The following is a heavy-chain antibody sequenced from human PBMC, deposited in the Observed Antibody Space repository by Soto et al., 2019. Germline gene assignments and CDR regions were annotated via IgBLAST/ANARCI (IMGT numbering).Heavy chain of an antibody. CDR3: ASGGIVGATKRDDAFDI. CDR1: GYTFTSYG. Sequence: QVQLVQSGAEVKKPGASVKVSCKASGYTFTSYGISWVRQAPGQGLEWMGWISAYNGNTNYAQKLQGRVTTTTDTSTSTAYMELRSVRSDDTAVYYCASGGIVGATKRDDAFDIWGQGTMVTVSS. V-gene: IGHV1-18*04. J-gene: IGHJ3*02. CDR2: ISAYNGNT. D-gene: IGHD1-26*01.